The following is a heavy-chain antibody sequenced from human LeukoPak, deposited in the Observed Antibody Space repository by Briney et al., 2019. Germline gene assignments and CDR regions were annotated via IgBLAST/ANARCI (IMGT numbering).Heavy chain of an antibody. CDR2: FSNSGRA. J-gene: IGHJ4*02. D-gene: IGHD3-22*01. CDR3: ARHGDYDDSTTPVFDF. Sequence: SETLSLTCTVSGGSISNYYWSWIRQPPGKGLEYIGFFSNSGRASYNPSLKGRVPMSVDTSKNQFSLRVTSVTAADTAVYYCARHGDYDDSTTPVFDFWGQGTMATDSS. V-gene: IGHV4-59*08. CDR1: GGSISNYY.